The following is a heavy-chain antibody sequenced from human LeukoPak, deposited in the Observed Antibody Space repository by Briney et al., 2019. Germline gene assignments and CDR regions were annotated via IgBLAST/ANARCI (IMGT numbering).Heavy chain of an antibody. D-gene: IGHD2-2*01. J-gene: IGHJ6*02. V-gene: IGHV3-33*08. Sequence: QTGGSLRLSCAVSGFTFSTYGMHWVRQAPGKGLEWVAVIWYDGSNKYYADSMKGRFTISRDNSKNTLFLQMNSLRAEDTAVYYCARDPLVGSVAVVPAATTPYYGMDVWGQGTTVTVSS. CDR3: ARDPLVGSVAVVPAATTPYYGMDV. CDR1: GFTFSTYG. CDR2: IWYDGSNK.